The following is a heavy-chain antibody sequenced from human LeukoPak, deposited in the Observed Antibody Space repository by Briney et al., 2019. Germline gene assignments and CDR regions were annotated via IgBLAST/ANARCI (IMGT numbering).Heavy chain of an antibody. CDR3: ARHRRGYYGSGSYYPYYFDY. D-gene: IGHD3-10*01. CDR2: INHSGST. V-gene: IGHV4-34*01. J-gene: IGHJ4*02. CDR1: GGSFSGYY. Sequence: TSETLSLTCAVYGGSFSGYYWSWIRQPPGKGLEWIGEINHSGSTNYNPSLKSRVTISVDTSKNQFSLKLSSVTAADTAVYYCARHRRGYYGSGSYYPYYFDYWGQGTLVTVSS.